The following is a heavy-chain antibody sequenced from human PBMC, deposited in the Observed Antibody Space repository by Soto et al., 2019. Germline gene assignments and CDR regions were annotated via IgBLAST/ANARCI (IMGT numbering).Heavy chain of an antibody. D-gene: IGHD1-1*01. CDR2: IISMYGAA. CDR3: ARGGKERFRGSGMDV. Sequence: QVQLVQSGAEVKKPGSSVKVSCKASGGTFSSYAIRWVRQAPGQGLEWMGEIISMYGAAMYAQKFQGRVTITADESASTAYMELTSLRSEDTAVYYCARGGKERFRGSGMDVWGQGTTVTVS. V-gene: IGHV1-69*01. J-gene: IGHJ6*02. CDR1: GGTFSSYA.